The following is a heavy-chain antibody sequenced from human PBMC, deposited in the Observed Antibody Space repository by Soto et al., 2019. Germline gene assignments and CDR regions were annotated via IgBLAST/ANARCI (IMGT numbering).Heavy chain of an antibody. CDR1: RFTFSSYS. V-gene: IGHV3-48*02. Sequence: GGSLRLSCAASRFTFSSYSMNWVRQAPGKGLEWVSYISSSSSTIYYADSVKGRFTISRDNAKNSLYLQMNSLRDEDTAVYYCAGYYYDSSGYRDVWGQGTTVTVSS. D-gene: IGHD3-22*01. J-gene: IGHJ6*02. CDR2: ISSSSSTI. CDR3: AGYYYDSSGYRDV.